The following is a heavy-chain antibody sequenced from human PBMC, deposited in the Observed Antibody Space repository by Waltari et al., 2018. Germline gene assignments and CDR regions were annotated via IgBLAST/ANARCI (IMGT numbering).Heavy chain of an antibody. CDR3: ARDYSSYGWCDP. CDR1: GFTFSRYS. D-gene: IGHD4-4*01. Sequence: EVQLVESGGGLVKPGGSLRLSCAASGFTFSRYSMTWVRQAPGKGLGWGSASSSSSSYIYYADSEKGRFTICRVNAKNSLYRQMNSLRAEDTAVYCCARDYSSYGWCDPGGRGTLVTVSS. CDR2: SSSSSSYI. J-gene: IGHJ5*02. V-gene: IGHV3-21*01.